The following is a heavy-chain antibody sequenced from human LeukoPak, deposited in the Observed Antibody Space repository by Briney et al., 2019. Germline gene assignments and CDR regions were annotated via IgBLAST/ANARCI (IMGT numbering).Heavy chain of an antibody. CDR2: ITSNSSYV. D-gene: IGHD3-3*02. V-gene: IGHV3-21*01. Sequence: GGCLRLSCAASGFTFISHTMNWVRQAPGKGLEWVSSITSNSSYVFYGDSVKGRFTISRDNSKNTLYLQMNSLRAEDTAVYYCARAPGFIYGGFDYWGQGTLVTVSS. CDR1: GFTFISHT. J-gene: IGHJ4*02. CDR3: ARAPGFIYGGFDY.